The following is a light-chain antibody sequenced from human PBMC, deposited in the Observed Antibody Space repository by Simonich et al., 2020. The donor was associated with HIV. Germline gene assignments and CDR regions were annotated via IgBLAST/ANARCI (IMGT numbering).Light chain of an antibody. CDR3: SSYAGTNKL. CDR1: SSDVGGYNY. J-gene: IGLJ2*01. Sequence: QSALTQPASVSGSPGQSITISCTGTSSDVGGYNYVSWYQQHPGKAPKLMIYEVSKRPSGVPDRFSGSKSGNTASLTVSGLQAEDEADYYCSSYAGTNKLFGGGTKLTVL. CDR2: EVS. V-gene: IGLV2-8*01.